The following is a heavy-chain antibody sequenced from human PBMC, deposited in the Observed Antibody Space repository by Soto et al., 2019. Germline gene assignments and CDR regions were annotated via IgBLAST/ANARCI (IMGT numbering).Heavy chain of an antibody. CDR2: ISAYNGNT. CDR3: ARERWLQFSDY. CDR1: CYTFTSSG. Sequence: ASVKVSYKASCYTFTSSGISWVRQAPGQGLEWMGWISAYNGNTNYAQKLQGRVTMTTDTSTSTAYMELRSLRSDDTAVYYCARERWLQFSDYWGQGTLVTVSS. D-gene: IGHD5-12*01. V-gene: IGHV1-18*04. J-gene: IGHJ4*02.